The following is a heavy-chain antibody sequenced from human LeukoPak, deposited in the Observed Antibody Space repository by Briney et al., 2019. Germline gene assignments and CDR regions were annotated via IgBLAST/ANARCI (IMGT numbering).Heavy chain of an antibody. CDR3: ARWWNLEN. CDR1: GFTLSRYW. Sequence: GGSLRLSCAASGFTLSRYWMSWVRQAPGKGLEWVANINEDGGERHYVDTVKGRFTISRDNAKNSLYLQMNSLRAEDTAVYYCARWWNLENWGRGTLVTVSS. D-gene: IGHD1-1*01. CDR2: INEDGGER. V-gene: IGHV3-7*01. J-gene: IGHJ4*02.